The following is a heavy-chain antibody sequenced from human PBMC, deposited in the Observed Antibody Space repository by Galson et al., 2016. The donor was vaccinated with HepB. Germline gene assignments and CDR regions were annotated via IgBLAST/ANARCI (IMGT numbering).Heavy chain of an antibody. CDR2: YHPSGGVT. Sequence: SVKVSCKASGYTFTRYYIHWVRQAPGQGLEWMAMYHPSGGVTNYAQNFQDRVTVTGDTSSTAVYMELSGVRSEDTAVHYCAKEKSGSYYRGGAFDIWGQGTMVTVSS. D-gene: IGHD1-26*01. V-gene: IGHV1-46*01. J-gene: IGHJ3*02. CDR3: AKEKSGSYYRGGAFDI. CDR1: GYTFTRYY.